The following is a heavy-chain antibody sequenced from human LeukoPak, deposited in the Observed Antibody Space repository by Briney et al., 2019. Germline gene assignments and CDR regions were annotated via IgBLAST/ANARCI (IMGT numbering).Heavy chain of an antibody. Sequence: GGSLRLSCAASGFTFRNYWMSWVRQAPGKGLEWVANIKQEGSEKYYMDSVKGRFTISRDNAKNSLYLHMNSLRAEGTAVYYCARDGVDYYDSSGYYYMDYWGQGTLVTVSS. CDR1: GFTFRNYW. D-gene: IGHD3-22*01. CDR3: ARDGVDYYDSSGYYYMDY. CDR2: IKQEGSEK. V-gene: IGHV3-7*01. J-gene: IGHJ4*02.